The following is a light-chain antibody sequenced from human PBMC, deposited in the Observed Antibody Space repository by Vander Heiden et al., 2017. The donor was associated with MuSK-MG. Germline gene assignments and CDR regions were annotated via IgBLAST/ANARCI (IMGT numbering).Light chain of an antibody. CDR1: QDISNY. V-gene: IGKV1-33*01. Sequence: DIQMTQSPSSLSASVGDRVTITCQASQDISNYLNWYQQKPGKAPKLLIYDASNLETGVPSRFSGRGSGTDFTLTISSLHPEDIATYYCQQYYNLPHCFGGGTKVEIK. CDR2: DAS. J-gene: IGKJ4*01. CDR3: QQYYNLPHC.